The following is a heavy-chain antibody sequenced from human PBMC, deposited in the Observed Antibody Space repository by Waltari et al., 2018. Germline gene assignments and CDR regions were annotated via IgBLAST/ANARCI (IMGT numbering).Heavy chain of an antibody. V-gene: IGHV1-69*05. D-gene: IGHD6-19*01. CDR1: GGTFRRYA. CDR3: AIPPGEKWSSAWWDY. J-gene: IGHJ4*02. Sequence: QVQLVQSGAEVKKPGSSVKVSCQASGGTFRRYAFIWVRHAPGQGLEWMGIINPSGGSTSYAQKCQGRGTITTDESTSTAYMELSSLRSEDTAVYYCAIPPGEKWSSAWWDYWGQGTLVTVSS. CDR2: INPSGGST.